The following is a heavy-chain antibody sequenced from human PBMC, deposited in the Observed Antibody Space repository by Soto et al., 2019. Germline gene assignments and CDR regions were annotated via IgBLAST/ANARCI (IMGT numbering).Heavy chain of an antibody. V-gene: IGHV1-69*13. D-gene: IGHD6-6*01. CDR2: IIPIFGTA. J-gene: IGHJ4*02. CDR1: GGTFSSYA. Sequence: GASVKFSCKASGGTFSSYAISWLRQAPGQGLEWMGGIIPIFGTANYAQKFQGRVTITADESTSTAYMELSSLRSEDTAVYYCARDGAAHLGYWGQGTLVTVSS. CDR3: ARDGAAHLGY.